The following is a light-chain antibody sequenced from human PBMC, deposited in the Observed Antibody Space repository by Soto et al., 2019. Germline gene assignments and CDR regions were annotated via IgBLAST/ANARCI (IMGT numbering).Light chain of an antibody. V-gene: IGKV1-39*01. CDR3: QQTYSTPLT. CDR2: AAS. Sequence: DVQMTQSPSSLSASVGDRVTITCRASQSIRSYLSWYQQNPGKAPKVLIYAASTLQSGVPSRFSGSGSGSDFTLTISRLQPEDSATYYCQQTYSTPLTFVQGTMV. J-gene: IGKJ1*01. CDR1: QSIRSY.